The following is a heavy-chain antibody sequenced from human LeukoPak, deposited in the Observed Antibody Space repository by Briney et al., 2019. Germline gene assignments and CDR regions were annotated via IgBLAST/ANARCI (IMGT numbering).Heavy chain of an antibody. CDR3: ARAYGDYVPYYYYMDV. CDR1: GFTFSSYS. CDR2: ISSSSTYI. V-gene: IGHV3-21*01. Sequence: GGSLRLSCAASGFTFSSYSINWVRQAPGKGLEWVSSISSSSTYIYYADSVKGRFTISRDNAKNSLYLQMNSLRAEDTAVYYCARAYGDYVPYYYYMDVWGKGTTVTVSS. D-gene: IGHD4-17*01. J-gene: IGHJ6*03.